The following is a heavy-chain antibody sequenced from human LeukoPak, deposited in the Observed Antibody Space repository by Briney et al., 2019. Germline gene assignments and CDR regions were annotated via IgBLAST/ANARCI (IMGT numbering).Heavy chain of an antibody. CDR1: GGSISSYY. CDR2: IYSTGST. D-gene: IGHD6-13*01. CDR3: ARQISSAGTAGFDF. J-gene: IGHJ4*02. Sequence: SETLSLTCTVSGGSISSYYWSWIRQPAGKGLEWIGRIYSTGSTNYNPSLKSRVTVSVDTSKNQFSLRLRSVTAADTAVYYCARQISSAGTAGFDFWGQGALVTVSS. V-gene: IGHV4-4*07.